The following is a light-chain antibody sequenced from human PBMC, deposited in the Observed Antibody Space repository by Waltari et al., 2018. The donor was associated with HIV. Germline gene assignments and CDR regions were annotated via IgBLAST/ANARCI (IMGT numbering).Light chain of an antibody. CDR1: QSVSSN. J-gene: IGKJ3*01. CDR2: GAS. CDR3: QQYNNWPPLFT. V-gene: IGKV3-15*01. Sequence: EIVMTQSPATLSVSQGESATLSCRASQSVSSNLAWYQQKPGQAPRLLIYGASTRATGIPARFSGSGSGTEFTLTISSLQSEDFAVYYCQQYNNWPPLFTFGPGIKVDIK.